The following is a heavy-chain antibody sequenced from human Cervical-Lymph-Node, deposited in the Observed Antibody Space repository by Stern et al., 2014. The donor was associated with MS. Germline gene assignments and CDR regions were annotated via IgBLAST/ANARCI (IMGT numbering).Heavy chain of an antibody. CDR2: IYYSGST. J-gene: IGHJ5*02. Sequence: VQLVESGPGLVKPSETLSLTCTVSGGSISSYYWSWIRQPPGQGLEWIGHIYYSGSTNYNPSLKSRVTISVDTSKNQFSLKLSSVTAADTAVYYCARGAGWFDPWGQGTLVTVSS. CDR1: GGSISSYY. CDR3: ARGAGWFDP. V-gene: IGHV4-59*01.